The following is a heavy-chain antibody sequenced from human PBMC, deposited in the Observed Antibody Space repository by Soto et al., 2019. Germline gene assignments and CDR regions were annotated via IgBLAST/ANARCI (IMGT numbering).Heavy chain of an antibody. D-gene: IGHD2-15*01. CDR1: GFTFSDSP. J-gene: IGHJ5*02. Sequence: EVQLVESGGGLVQPGGSLKLSCTASGFTFSDSPMHWVRQASGKGLEWVGRIRSKADSYATAYGASVKGRFTISRDDSKNTAYQQMNSLKTEDAAVYYCSSHSPEDMRRTWGQGTLVTVSS. CDR3: SSHSPEDMRRT. V-gene: IGHV3-73*02. CDR2: IRSKADSYAT.